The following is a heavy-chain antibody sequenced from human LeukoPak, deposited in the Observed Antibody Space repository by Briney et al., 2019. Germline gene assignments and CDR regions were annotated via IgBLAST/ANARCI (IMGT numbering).Heavy chain of an antibody. J-gene: IGHJ4*01. D-gene: IGHD2-8*01. Sequence: SETLSLTCTVSGGSVSGYYWSWIRQPPGKGLEYIGYVYYSGSTNYNPSLKSRVAMPLDTSKNQFSLRLTSVTPADTAVYYCAREAQGRSFPLYYFDSWGQGTLVSV. CDR3: AREAQGRSFPLYYFDS. V-gene: IGHV4-59*02. CDR2: VYYSGST. CDR1: GGSVSGYY.